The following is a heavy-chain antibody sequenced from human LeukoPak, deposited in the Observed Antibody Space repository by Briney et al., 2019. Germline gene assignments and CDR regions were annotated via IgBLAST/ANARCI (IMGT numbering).Heavy chain of an antibody. Sequence: SETLSLTCAVYGGSFSGYYWSWIRQPPGKGLEWIGEINHSGSTYYNPSLKSRVTISVDRSKNQFSLKLSSVTAADTAVYYCARGYLADDYWGQGTLVTVSS. D-gene: IGHD6-19*01. V-gene: IGHV4-34*01. CDR3: ARGYLADDY. J-gene: IGHJ4*02. CDR2: INHSGST. CDR1: GGSFSGYY.